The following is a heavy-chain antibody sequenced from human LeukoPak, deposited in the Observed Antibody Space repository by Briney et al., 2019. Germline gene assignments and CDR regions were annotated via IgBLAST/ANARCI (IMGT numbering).Heavy chain of an antibody. V-gene: IGHV3-48*04. Sequence: GGSLRLSCAASGFTFSSYSMNWVRQAPGKGLEWVSYISSSSSTIYYADSVKGRFTISRDNAKNSLYLQMNSLRAEDTAVYYCARDLSGSYHPAYYYYYGMDVWGQGTTVTVSS. CDR2: ISSSSSTI. D-gene: IGHD3-10*01. CDR3: ARDLSGSYHPAYYYYYGMDV. CDR1: GFTFSSYS. J-gene: IGHJ6*02.